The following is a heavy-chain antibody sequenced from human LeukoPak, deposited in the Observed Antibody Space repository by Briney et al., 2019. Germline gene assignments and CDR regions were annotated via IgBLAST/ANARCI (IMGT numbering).Heavy chain of an antibody. CDR3: AREASYYNWFDP. CDR2: IYSGGST. CDR1: GFTVSSNY. D-gene: IGHD3-10*01. Sequence: GGSLRLSCAASGFTVSSNYMSWVRQAPGKGLEWVSVIYSGGSTYYADSVKGRFTISRDNSKNTLYLQMNSLRAADTAVYYCAREASYYNWFDPWGQGTLVTVSS. V-gene: IGHV3-53*01. J-gene: IGHJ5*02.